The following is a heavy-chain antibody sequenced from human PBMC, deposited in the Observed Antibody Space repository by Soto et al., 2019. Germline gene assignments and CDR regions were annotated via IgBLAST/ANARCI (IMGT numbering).Heavy chain of an antibody. Sequence: ASVKVSCKASGYTFTSYGISWVRQAPGQGLEWMGWISAYNGNTNYAQKLQGRVTMTTDTSTSTAYMELRSLRSDDTAVYYCARDEYSGYDNQPEVDTAMVTVSYVYYGMDVWGQGTTVTVSS. J-gene: IGHJ6*02. CDR1: GYTFTSYG. CDR3: ARDEYSGYDNQPEVDTAMVTVSYVYYGMDV. V-gene: IGHV1-18*04. D-gene: IGHD5-18*01. CDR2: ISAYNGNT.